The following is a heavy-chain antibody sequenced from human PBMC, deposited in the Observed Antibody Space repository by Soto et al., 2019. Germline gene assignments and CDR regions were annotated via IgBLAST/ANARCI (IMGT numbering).Heavy chain of an antibody. CDR3: ARSSFMFGELSHPPYYYMDV. J-gene: IGHJ6*03. V-gene: IGHV3-21*01. Sequence: GGSLRLSCAASGFTFSSYSMNWVRQAPGKGLEWVSSISSSSSYIYYADSVKGRFTISRDKAKNSLYLQMNSLRAKDTAVYYCARSSFMFGELSHPPYYYMDVWGKGTTVTVSS. CDR2: ISSSSSYI. CDR1: GFTFSSYS. D-gene: IGHD3-10*02.